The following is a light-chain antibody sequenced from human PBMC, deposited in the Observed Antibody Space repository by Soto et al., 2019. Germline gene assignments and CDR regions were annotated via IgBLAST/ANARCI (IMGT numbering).Light chain of an antibody. CDR3: QQYNEWPLT. CDR2: GAS. Sequence: EIVMTQSPVTLSVSPGERVTLSCRASQSVNSYLAWYQQKPGQAPGLLIYGASARPTGIPASFSGSGTGTEFTLAISSLQSEDSAVYYCQQYNEWPLTFGGGTKVDIK. V-gene: IGKV3-15*01. CDR1: QSVNSY. J-gene: IGKJ4*01.